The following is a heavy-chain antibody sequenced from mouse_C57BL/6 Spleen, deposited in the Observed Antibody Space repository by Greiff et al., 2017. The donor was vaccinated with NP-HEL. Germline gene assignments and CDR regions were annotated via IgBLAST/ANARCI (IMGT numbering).Heavy chain of an antibody. D-gene: IGHD1-1*01. CDR2: IYPSDSET. CDR1: GYTFTSYW. CDR3: ARGDAYGGFAY. Sequence: QVHVKQPGAELVRPGSSVKLSCKASGYTFTSYWMDWVKQRPGQGLEWIGNIYPSDSETHYNQKFKDKATLTVDKSSSTAYMQLSSLTSEDSAVYYCARGDAYGGFAYWGQGTLVTVSA. J-gene: IGHJ3*01. V-gene: IGHV1-61*01.